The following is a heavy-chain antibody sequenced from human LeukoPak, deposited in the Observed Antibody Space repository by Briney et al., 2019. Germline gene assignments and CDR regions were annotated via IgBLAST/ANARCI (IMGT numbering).Heavy chain of an antibody. Sequence: SETLSLTCAVYGGSFSDYNWSWIRQPPGKGLECIGEINHIGSTNYNPSLKSRVTISVDTSKNQSSLKLSSVTAADTAVYYCARRAGYDYVWGSYRQNNYFDYWGQGTLVTVSS. CDR3: ARRAGYDYVWGSYRQNNYFDY. J-gene: IGHJ4*02. CDR2: INHIGST. V-gene: IGHV4-34*01. CDR1: GGSFSDYN. D-gene: IGHD3-16*02.